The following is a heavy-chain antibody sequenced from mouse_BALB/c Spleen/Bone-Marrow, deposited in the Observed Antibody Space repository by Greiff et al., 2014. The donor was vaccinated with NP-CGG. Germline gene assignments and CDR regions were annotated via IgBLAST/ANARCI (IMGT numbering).Heavy chain of an antibody. J-gene: IGHJ3*01. CDR1: GYTFTSYW. CDR2: INPSNGRT. Sequence: VQLQQSGAELVKPGASVKLSCKASGYTFTSYWMHWMKQRPGQGLEWIGEINPSNGRTNYNEKFKNKATLTVDKSSSTAYMQLSSLTSEDSAVYSCAGGSPCAYWGQGTLVTVSA. CDR3: AGGSPCAY. V-gene: IGHV1S81*02. D-gene: IGHD6-1*01.